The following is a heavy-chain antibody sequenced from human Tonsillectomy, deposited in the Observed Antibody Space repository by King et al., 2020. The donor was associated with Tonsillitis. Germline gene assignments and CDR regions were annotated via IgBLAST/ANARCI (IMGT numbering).Heavy chain of an antibody. V-gene: IGHV3-7*03. CDR1: GFTFSNYW. J-gene: IGHJ4*02. CDR2: IKHDGSEN. CDR3: GRDVPLFGVVIDY. Sequence: QLVQSGGGLVQPGGSLRLSCAASGFTFSNYWMSWVRQAPGKGLEWVANIKHDGSENYYVDSVRGRFTISRDNAKSSLDLQMNSLRVEDTAVYYCGRDVPLFGVVIDYWGQGTLVTVSS. D-gene: IGHD3-3*01.